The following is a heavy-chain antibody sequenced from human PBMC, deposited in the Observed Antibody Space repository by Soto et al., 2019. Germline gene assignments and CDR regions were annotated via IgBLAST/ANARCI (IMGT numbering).Heavy chain of an antibody. CDR3: AREDNAFDI. V-gene: IGHV3-33*01. CDR1: GFTFSSYA. J-gene: IGHJ3*02. CDR2: IWYDGGNK. Sequence: GGSLRLSCAASGFTFSSYAMHWVRQAPGKGLEWVAVIWYDGGNKYYVDSVKGRFTISRDNSKNTLYLQMNSLRAEDTAVYYCAREDNAFDIWGQGTLVTVSS.